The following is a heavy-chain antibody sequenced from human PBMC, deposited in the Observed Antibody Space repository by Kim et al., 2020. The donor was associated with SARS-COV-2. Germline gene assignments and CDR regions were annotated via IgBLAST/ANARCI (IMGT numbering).Heavy chain of an antibody. J-gene: IGHJ4*02. CDR3: AKKPMGSYPFDY. CDR1: AFTFSKYA. D-gene: IGHD3-10*01. CDR2: IGLGGGSI. V-gene: IGHV3-23*01. Sequence: GGSLRLSCVDSAFTFSKYAMAWVRQAPGKGLEWVSSIGLGGGSISYAATVKGRFTVSRDDSKNTLYLQMDSLRVEDTAIYYCAKKPMGSYPFDYWGQGTLVTVS.